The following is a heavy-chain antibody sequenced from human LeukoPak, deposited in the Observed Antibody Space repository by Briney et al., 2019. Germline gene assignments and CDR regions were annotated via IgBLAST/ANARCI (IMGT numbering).Heavy chain of an antibody. J-gene: IGHJ4*02. CDR2: IYTSGST. D-gene: IGHD4-17*01. V-gene: IGHV4-61*02. CDR1: GGSISSGSYY. Sequence: SQTLSLTCTVSGGSISSGSYYWSWIRQPAGKGLEWIGRIYTSGSTNYNPSLKSRVTISVDTSKNQFSLKLSSVTAADTAVYYCAREDYGDYGTGWGQGTLVTVSS. CDR3: AREDYGDYGTG.